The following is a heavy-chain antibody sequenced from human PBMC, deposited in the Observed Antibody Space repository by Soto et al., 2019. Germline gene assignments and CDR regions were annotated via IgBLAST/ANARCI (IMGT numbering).Heavy chain of an antibody. Sequence: GGSLRLSCAASGFTFSSYGMHWVRQAPGKGLEWVAVIWYDGSNKYYADSVKGRFTISRDNSKNTLYLQMNSLRAEDTAVYYCARDPTDIAAAGHFDYWGQGTLVTVS. CDR3: ARDPTDIAAAGHFDY. V-gene: IGHV3-33*01. J-gene: IGHJ4*02. CDR2: IWYDGSNK. D-gene: IGHD6-13*01. CDR1: GFTFSSYG.